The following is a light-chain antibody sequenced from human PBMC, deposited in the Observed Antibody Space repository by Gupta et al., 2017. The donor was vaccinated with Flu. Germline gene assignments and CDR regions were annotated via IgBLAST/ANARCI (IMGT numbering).Light chain of an antibody. V-gene: IGKV1-39*01. Sequence: GDRVTITGRPSQTISSRLNWYQQRAGEAPTLLIYTASSLQSGVPSRFSGRGFGTDFTLTISSLQPEDFATYYCQQSYTTPGTFGQGTKVEIK. CDR2: TAS. J-gene: IGKJ1*01. CDR3: QQSYTTPGT. CDR1: QTISSR.